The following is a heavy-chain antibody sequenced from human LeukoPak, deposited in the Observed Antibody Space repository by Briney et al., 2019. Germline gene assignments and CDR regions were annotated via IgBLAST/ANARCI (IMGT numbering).Heavy chain of an antibody. J-gene: IGHJ5*02. D-gene: IGHD3-10*01. V-gene: IGHV3-9*01. Sequence: PGGSLRLSCAVSGSTFDDFSIHWVRQAPGKGLEWVSGINWKGDAIGYAGSVKGRFTISIDNAKNSVYLQMNSLRPEDTALYYCAKSRIRLWFGELTSPWGQGTLVTVSS. CDR1: GSTFDDFS. CDR3: AKSRIRLWFGELTSP. CDR2: INWKGDAI.